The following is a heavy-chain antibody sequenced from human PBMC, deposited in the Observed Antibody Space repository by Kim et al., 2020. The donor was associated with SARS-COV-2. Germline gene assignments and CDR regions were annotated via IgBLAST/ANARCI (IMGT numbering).Heavy chain of an antibody. CDR3: AKAYYGSGSNYNANDY. D-gene: IGHD3-10*01. J-gene: IGHJ4*01. Sequence: GGSLRLSCAASGFTFSNYAMTWVRQAPGKGLEWVSGISGSGGSTYYADSVKGRFSISRDNSKKTQYLQMSSLRAEDTAVYYCAKAYYGSGSNYNANDYWG. V-gene: IGHV3-23*01. CDR1: GFTFSNYA. CDR2: ISGSGGST.